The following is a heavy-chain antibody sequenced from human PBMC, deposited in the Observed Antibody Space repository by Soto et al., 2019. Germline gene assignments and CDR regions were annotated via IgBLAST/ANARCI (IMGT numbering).Heavy chain of an antibody. CDR2: INHSGST. D-gene: IGHD3-3*01. J-gene: IGHJ5*02. Sequence: SSDTLSLTCAVYGGSFSGYYWSWIRQPPGKGLEWIGEINHSGSTNYNPSLKSRVTISVDTSKNQFSLKLSSVTAADTAVYYCARSARYITIFGVVIMVGFDPWGQGTLVTVSS. V-gene: IGHV4-34*01. CDR1: GGSFSGYY. CDR3: ARSARYITIFGVVIMVGFDP.